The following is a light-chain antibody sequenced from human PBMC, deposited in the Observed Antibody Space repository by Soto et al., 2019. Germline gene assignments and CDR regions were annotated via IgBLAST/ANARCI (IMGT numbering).Light chain of an antibody. CDR3: AACDDSLNGVV. V-gene: IGLV1-44*01. CDR1: SSNIGSNT. J-gene: IGLJ2*01. CDR2: SNN. Sequence: QSVLTQPPSASGTPGQRVTISCSGSSSNIGSNTVNWYQQLPGTAPKLLIYSNNQRPSGVPDRFSGSKSGTSASLAISGLQSKDEADYYCAACDDSLNGVVFGGGTKLTVL.